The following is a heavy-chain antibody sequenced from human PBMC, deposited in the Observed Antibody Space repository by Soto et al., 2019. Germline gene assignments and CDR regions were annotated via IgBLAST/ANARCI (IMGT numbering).Heavy chain of an antibody. CDR3: ARDMVGHPMLGELLPTPGFDP. CDR1: GFTFSSYS. Sequence: GSLRLSCAASGFTFSSYSMNWVRQAPGKGLEWVSSISSSSSYIYYADSVKGRFTISRDNAKNSLYLQMNSLRAEDTAVYYCARDMVGHPMLGELLPTPGFDPWGQGTLVTVSS. D-gene: IGHD3-10*02. J-gene: IGHJ5*02. V-gene: IGHV3-21*01. CDR2: ISSSSSYI.